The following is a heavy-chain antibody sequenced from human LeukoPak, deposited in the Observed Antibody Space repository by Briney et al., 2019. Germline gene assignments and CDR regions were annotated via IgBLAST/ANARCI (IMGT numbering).Heavy chain of an antibody. D-gene: IGHD3-9*01. CDR1: GGSNSSGDYY. CDR2: IYYSGST. V-gene: IGHV4-31*03. J-gene: IGHJ4*02. Sequence: SQTLSLTCTVSGGSNSSGDYYWRWIRQPPGKGLEWIGYIYYSGSTYYNPSLKSRVTISVNTSKNQFSLKLSSVTAADTAVYYCARAGDILAGYPFDYWGQGTLVTVSS. CDR3: ARAGDILAGYPFDY.